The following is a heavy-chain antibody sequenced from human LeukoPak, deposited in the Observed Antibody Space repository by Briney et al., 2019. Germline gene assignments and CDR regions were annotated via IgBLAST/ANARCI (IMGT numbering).Heavy chain of an antibody. V-gene: IGHV4-4*09. J-gene: IGHJ4*02. D-gene: IGHD4-17*01. CDR3: ARGLPTDKIDY. Sequence: SETLSLTCTVSGGSISSYYWSWIRQPPGKGLEWIGRFHHGGSPSYNPSLQSRVTISADTSKNQFSLNLRSVTDADTAVYYCARGLPTDKIDYWGQGTLVTVSS. CDR1: GGSISSYY. CDR2: FHHGGSP.